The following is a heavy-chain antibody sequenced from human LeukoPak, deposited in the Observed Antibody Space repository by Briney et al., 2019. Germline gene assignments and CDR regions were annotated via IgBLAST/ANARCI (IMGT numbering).Heavy chain of an antibody. J-gene: IGHJ6*02. Sequence: SQTLSLTCAISGDSVSNDTAAWSWIRQSPSRGLEWLGRTYYRSKWYYDYAISVKSRMTIDLETSKNRFSLHLNSVTPDDTAVYYCARLRRYIKQATSGMDVWGQGTAVTVSS. CDR2: TYYRSKWYY. D-gene: IGHD5-18*01. CDR3: ARLRRYIKQATSGMDV. CDR1: GDSVSNDTAA. V-gene: IGHV6-1*01.